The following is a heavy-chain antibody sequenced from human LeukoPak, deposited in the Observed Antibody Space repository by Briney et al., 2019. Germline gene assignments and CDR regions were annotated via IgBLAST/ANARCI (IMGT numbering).Heavy chain of an antibody. Sequence: PSDTLSLTCTVSGGSISSGDYYWSWIRQPPGKGLEWIGYIYYSGSTYYNPSLKSRVTISVDTSKNQFSLKLSSVAAADTAVYYCARDRRYYYDSSGFQRDAFDIWGQGTMVTVSS. CDR3: ARDRRYYYDSSGFQRDAFDI. J-gene: IGHJ3*02. V-gene: IGHV4-30-4*02. CDR1: GGSISSGDYY. CDR2: IYYSGST. D-gene: IGHD3-22*01.